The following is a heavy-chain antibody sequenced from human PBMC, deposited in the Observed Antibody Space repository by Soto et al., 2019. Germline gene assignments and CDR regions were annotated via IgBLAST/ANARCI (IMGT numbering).Heavy chain of an antibody. D-gene: IGHD3-10*01. CDR1: GFTLSSYA. Sequence: EVQLLESGGGLVQPGGSLRLSCAVSGFTLSSYAMSWVRQAPGEGLEWVSTISGSGTSTYYAHSVQGRFTISRDNSKNTLYLEINSLRAEDTAVYYCAKGERLLRGGVDYYYCYTAVRGKGATVTVSS. J-gene: IGHJ6*03. CDR2: ISGSGTST. V-gene: IGHV3-23*01. CDR3: AKGERLLRGGVDYYYCYTAV.